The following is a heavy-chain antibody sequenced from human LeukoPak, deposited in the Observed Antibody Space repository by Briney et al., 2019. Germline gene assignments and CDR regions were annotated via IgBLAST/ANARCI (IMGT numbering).Heavy chain of an antibody. J-gene: IGHJ4*02. Sequence: NTGGSLRLSCAASGFTFSSYSMDWVRQAPGKGLEWVSSISSGSSYIYYADSVRGRFTISRDNAKNSLHLQMNTLRAEDTAVYYCARDSRPFGCSSTTCPRYYFDYWGQGTLVTVS. V-gene: IGHV3-21*01. CDR2: ISSGSSYI. CDR3: ARDSRPFGCSSTTCPRYYFDY. D-gene: IGHD2-2*01. CDR1: GFTFSSYS.